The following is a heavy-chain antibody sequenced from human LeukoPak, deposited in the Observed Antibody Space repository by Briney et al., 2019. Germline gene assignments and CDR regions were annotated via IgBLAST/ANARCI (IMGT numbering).Heavy chain of an antibody. CDR2: ISYDGSNK. CDR3: ARGSSSSWYDLDY. CDR1: GFTLSSYA. Sequence: GGSLRLSCAASGFTLSSYAMHWVRQAPGKGLEWVAVISYDGSNKYYADSVKARFTISRDNSKNTLYLQMNSLRAEDTAVYYCARGSSSSWYDLDYWGQGTLVTVSS. V-gene: IGHV3-30*04. J-gene: IGHJ4*02. D-gene: IGHD6-13*01.